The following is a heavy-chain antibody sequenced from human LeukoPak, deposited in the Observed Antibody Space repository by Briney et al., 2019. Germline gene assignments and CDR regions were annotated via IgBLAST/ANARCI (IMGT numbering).Heavy chain of an antibody. V-gene: IGHV1-8*02. CDR1: GYTFTGYY. D-gene: IGHD3-10*01. J-gene: IGHJ4*02. CDR2: MNPNSGNT. Sequence: ASVKVSCKASGYTFTGYYMHWVRQAPGQGLEWMGWMNPNSGNTGYAQKFQGRVTMTRNTSISTAYMELSSLRSEDTAVYYCARAAYYYGSGSYSPLGYWGQGTLVTVSS. CDR3: ARAAYYYGSGSYSPLGY.